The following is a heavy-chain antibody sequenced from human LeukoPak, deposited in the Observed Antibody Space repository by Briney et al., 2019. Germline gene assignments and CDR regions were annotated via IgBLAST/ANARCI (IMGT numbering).Heavy chain of an antibody. CDR3: XXXGTIYDSSGYNLDY. D-gene: IGHD3-22*01. Sequence: SETLSLTCAVYGGSFSGYYWSWIRQPPGKGLEWIGEINHSGSTNYNPSLKSRVTISVDTSKNQFSLKLSSVTAADTAVYYCXXXGTIYDSSGYNLDYWGQGTLVTVSS. J-gene: IGHJ4*02. CDR2: INHSGST. CDR1: GGSFSGYY. V-gene: IGHV4-34*01.